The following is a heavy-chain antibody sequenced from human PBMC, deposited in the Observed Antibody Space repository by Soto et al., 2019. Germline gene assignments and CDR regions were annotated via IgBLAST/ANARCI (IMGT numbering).Heavy chain of an antibody. V-gene: IGHV4-4*02. CDR1: GGSISSSNW. CDR3: ERARAKLEHGYFDY. Sequence: PSETLSLTCAVSGGSISSSNWWSWVRQPPGKGLEWIGEIYHSGGTNYNPSLKSRVTISVDKSKNQFSLKLSSVTAADTAVYYCERARAKLEHGYFDYWGQGTLVTVSS. J-gene: IGHJ4*02. D-gene: IGHD1-1*01. CDR2: IYHSGGT.